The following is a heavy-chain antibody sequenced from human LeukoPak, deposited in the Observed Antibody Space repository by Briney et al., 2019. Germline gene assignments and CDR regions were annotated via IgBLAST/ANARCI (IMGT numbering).Heavy chain of an antibody. CDR1: GGSISSYY. Sequence: PSETLSLTCTVSGGSISSYYWSWIRQPAGKGLEWIGRIYTSGSTNYNPSLKSRVTMSVDTSKNQFSLKLSSVTAADTAVYYCARDSPSSGSHNWFDPWGQGTLVTVSS. CDR3: ARDSPSSGSHNWFDP. CDR2: IYTSGST. V-gene: IGHV4-4*07. D-gene: IGHD1-26*01. J-gene: IGHJ5*02.